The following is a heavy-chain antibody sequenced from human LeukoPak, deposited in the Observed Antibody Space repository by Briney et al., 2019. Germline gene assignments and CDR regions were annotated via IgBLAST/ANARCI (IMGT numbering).Heavy chain of an antibody. D-gene: IGHD3-22*01. J-gene: IGHJ4*02. V-gene: IGHV3-23*01. Sequence: PGGSLRLSCAASGFTFSSYWMSWVRQAPGKGLEWVSAISGSGGSTYYADSVKGRFTISRDNSKNTLYLQMNSLRAEDTAVYYCAKDWEYYYDSSGSPFDYWGQGTLVTVSS. CDR3: AKDWEYYYDSSGSPFDY. CDR2: ISGSGGST. CDR1: GFTFSSYW.